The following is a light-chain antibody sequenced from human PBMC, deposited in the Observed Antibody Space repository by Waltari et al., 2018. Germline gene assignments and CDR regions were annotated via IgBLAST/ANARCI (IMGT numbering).Light chain of an antibody. Sequence: DVVMTQSPLSLPVTLGQPASISCRSSQSLLHSDGNTYLSWFQQRPGQSPRRLIYKVSTRDSGVPDRFSGSGSGTDFTLKISRVEAEDLGVYYCMQGTHWPRYTFGQGTKLDIK. CDR3: MQGTHWPRYT. CDR1: QSLLHSDGNTY. V-gene: IGKV2-30*02. J-gene: IGKJ2*01. CDR2: KVS.